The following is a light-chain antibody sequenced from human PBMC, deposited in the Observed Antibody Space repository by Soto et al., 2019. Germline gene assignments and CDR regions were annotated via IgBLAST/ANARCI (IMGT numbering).Light chain of an antibody. CDR1: SSDVGTYDS. Sequence: QLVLTQPASVSGSPGQSITISCTGTSSDVGTYDSVSWYLHHPGKAPKLMIYEVINRPSGVSNRFSGSKSGNTASLTISGLQAEDEADYYCSSYTSSSTVVFGGGTKLTVL. CDR3: SSYTSSSTVV. V-gene: IGLV2-14*01. CDR2: EVI. J-gene: IGLJ2*01.